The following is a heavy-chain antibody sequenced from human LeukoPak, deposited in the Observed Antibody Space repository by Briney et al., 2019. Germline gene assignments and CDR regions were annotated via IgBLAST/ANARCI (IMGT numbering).Heavy chain of an antibody. V-gene: IGHV3-21*01. D-gene: IGHD6-19*01. J-gene: IGHJ3*02. CDR2: ISSSSSYI. CDR3: ARQGYSSGGDAFDI. CDR1: GFTFSSYT. Sequence: GGSLRLSCAVSGFTFSSYTMNWVRQVLGKGLEWVSSISSSSSYIYYADSLKGRFTISGDNAKNSLYLQMNSLRAEDTAVYYCARQGYSSGGDAFDIWGQGTMVTVSS.